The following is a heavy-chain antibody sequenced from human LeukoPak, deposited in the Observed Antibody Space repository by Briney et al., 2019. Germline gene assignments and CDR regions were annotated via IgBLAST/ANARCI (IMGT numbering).Heavy chain of an antibody. J-gene: IGHJ4*02. CDR2: ISSSGSTI. CDR3: ARGRYYYDSSGPLDY. V-gene: IGHV3-11*01. Sequence: GGSLRLPCAASGFTFSDYYMSWIRQAPGKGLEWVSYISSSGSTIYYADSVKGRFTISRDNAKNSLYLQMNSLRAEDTAVYYCARGRYYYDSSGPLDYWGQGTLVTVSS. D-gene: IGHD3-22*01. CDR1: GFTFSDYY.